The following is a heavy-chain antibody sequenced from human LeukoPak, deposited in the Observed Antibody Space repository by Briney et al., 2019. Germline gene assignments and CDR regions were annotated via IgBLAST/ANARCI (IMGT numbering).Heavy chain of an antibody. J-gene: IGHJ4*02. CDR1: GFTFSSYA. CDR3: ANFGIAAVGTNG. D-gene: IGHD6-13*01. V-gene: IGHV3-74*01. CDR2: INSDGSRT. Sequence: PGGSLRLSCAASGFTFSSYAMSWVRQAPGKGLVWVSNINSDGSRTNYADSVKGRFTISRDNAEKTLYLQMNSLRAEDTAVYYCANFGIAAVGTNGWGQGTLVTVSS.